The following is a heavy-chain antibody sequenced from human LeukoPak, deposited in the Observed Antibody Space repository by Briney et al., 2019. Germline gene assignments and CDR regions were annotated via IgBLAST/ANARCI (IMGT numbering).Heavy chain of an antibody. CDR1: GFTFSDYY. V-gene: IGHV3-11*01. Sequence: SGGSLRLSCAASGFTFSDYYINWIRQAPGKGLEWLSYISGNGRFIEYADPVKGRFTISRDNAQNLLYLQMNSLRAEDTAIYYCARDLNTGMDVWGRGTTVTVSS. CDR2: ISGNGRFI. CDR3: ARDLNTGMDV. J-gene: IGHJ6*02. D-gene: IGHD2/OR15-2a*01.